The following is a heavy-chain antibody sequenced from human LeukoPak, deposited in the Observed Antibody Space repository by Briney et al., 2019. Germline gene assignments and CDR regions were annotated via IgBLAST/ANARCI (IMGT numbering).Heavy chain of an antibody. V-gene: IGHV1-2*02. D-gene: IGHD4-23*01. CDR2: INPNSGGT. J-gene: IGHJ5*02. CDR3: ARESWESVIRFFDP. Sequence: ASVKVSCKASGYTFTGYYMHWVRQAPGQGLEWMGWINPNSGGTNYAQKFQGRVTMTRDTSISTAYMEVSRLRSDDTAVYYCARESWESVIRFFDPWGQGTLVTVSS. CDR1: GYTFTGYY.